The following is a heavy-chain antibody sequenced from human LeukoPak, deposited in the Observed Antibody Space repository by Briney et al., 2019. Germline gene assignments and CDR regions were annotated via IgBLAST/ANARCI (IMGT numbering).Heavy chain of an antibody. CDR1: GYTFTGYL. CDR3: ASAAVYGDPTNPYFDY. CDR2: IDPNSGGT. D-gene: IGHD4-17*01. J-gene: IGHJ4*02. V-gene: IGHV1-2*02. Sequence: ASVKVSCKASGYTFTGYLMHWVRQAPGQGLEWMGWIDPNSGGTNYAQKFQGRVTMTRDASINTAFMELSRLRSDDSAVYYCASAAVYGDPTNPYFDYWGQGTLVTVSS.